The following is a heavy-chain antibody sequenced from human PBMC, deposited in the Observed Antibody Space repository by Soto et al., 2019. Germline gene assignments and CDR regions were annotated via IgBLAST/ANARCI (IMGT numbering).Heavy chain of an antibody. CDR1: GFTFSSYA. CDR3: ARGNLWGGVGYIASGGRDNFDY. D-gene: IGHD3-16*01. J-gene: IGHJ4*02. Sequence: ESGGGVVQPGRSLRLSCAASGFTFSSYAMHWVRQAPGKGLEWVAVISYDGSNKYYADSVKGRFTISRDNSKNTLYLQMNSLRGEDTAVYYCARGNLWGGVGYIASGGRDNFDYWGQGTLVTVSS. V-gene: IGHV3-30-3*01. CDR2: ISYDGSNK.